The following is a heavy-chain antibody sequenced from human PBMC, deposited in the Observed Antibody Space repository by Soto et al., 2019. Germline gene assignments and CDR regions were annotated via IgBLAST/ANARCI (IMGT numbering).Heavy chain of an antibody. CDR3: ARVEYYGSGSSPYFNY. CDR1: GGSISSGDYY. Sequence: SETLSLTCTVSGGSISSGDYYWTWIRQPPGKGLEWIGYIYYSGSTYYNPSLRSRVTISVDTSKNQFSLKLSSVTAADTAVYYCARVEYYGSGSSPYFNYWGQGTLVTVSS. D-gene: IGHD3-10*01. CDR2: IYYSGST. J-gene: IGHJ4*02. V-gene: IGHV4-30-4*01.